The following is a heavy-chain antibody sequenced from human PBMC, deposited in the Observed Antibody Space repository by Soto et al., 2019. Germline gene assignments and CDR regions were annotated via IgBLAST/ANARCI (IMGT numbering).Heavy chain of an antibody. CDR1: GFTFSSSS. J-gene: IGHJ4*02. CDR2: IWSDGNNK. V-gene: IGHV3-33*01. Sequence: PGGSLRLSCATSGFTFSSSSMNWVRQAPGKGLEWVAVIWSDGNNKYYADSVKGRFTISRDNSKKTLYLQMNSLRAEDTAVYYCARVFDTYYFDSWGQGNMVTVSS. D-gene: IGHD3-9*01. CDR3: ARVFDTYYFDS.